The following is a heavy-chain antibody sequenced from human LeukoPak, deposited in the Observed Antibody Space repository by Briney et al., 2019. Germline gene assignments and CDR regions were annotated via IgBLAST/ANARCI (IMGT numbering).Heavy chain of an antibody. CDR2: INHSGST. CDR1: GGSISNYY. J-gene: IGHJ5*02. CDR3: ARGGEYYYDSSGYYYYH. D-gene: IGHD3-22*01. V-gene: IGHV4-34*01. Sequence: SETLSLTCNVSGGSISNYYWTWIRQPPGKGLEWIGEINHSGSTNYNPSLKSRVTVSVDTSKNQFSLKLSSVTAADTAVYYCARGGEYYYDSSGYYYYHWGQGTLVTVSS.